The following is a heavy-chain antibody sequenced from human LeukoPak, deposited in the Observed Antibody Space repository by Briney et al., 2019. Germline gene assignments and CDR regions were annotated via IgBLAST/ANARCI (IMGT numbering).Heavy chain of an antibody. D-gene: IGHD3-10*01. CDR2: IIPIFGTA. Sequence: SVKVSCNASGGTFSSYAISWVRQAPGQGLEWMGGIIPIFGTANSAQKFQGRVTITADKSTSTAYMELSSLRSDDTAVYYCARDSPYYYGSGSYFSYYYYYMDVWGKGTTVTVSS. CDR1: GGTFSSYA. CDR3: ARDSPYYYGSGSYFSYYYYYMDV. J-gene: IGHJ6*03. V-gene: IGHV1-69*06.